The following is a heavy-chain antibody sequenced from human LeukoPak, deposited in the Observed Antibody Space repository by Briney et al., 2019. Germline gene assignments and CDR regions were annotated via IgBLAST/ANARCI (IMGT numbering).Heavy chain of an antibody. Sequence: ASVTVSCKASGYTFTSYGISWVRQAPGQGLEWMGWISAYNGNTNYAQKLQGRVTITTDTSTSTAYMELRSLRSDDTAVYYCARLPRTGSYSRDFDYWGQGTLVTVSS. J-gene: IGHJ4*02. V-gene: IGHV1-18*01. D-gene: IGHD1-26*01. CDR2: ISAYNGNT. CDR1: GYTFTSYG. CDR3: ARLPRTGSYSRDFDY.